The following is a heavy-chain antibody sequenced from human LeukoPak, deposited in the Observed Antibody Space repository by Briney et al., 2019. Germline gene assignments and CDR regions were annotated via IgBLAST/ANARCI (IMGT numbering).Heavy chain of an antibody. J-gene: IGHJ4*02. CDR1: GYIFSNHG. D-gene: IGHD1-20*01. Sequence: ASVKVSCKASGYIFSNHGVIWVRRAPGQGREWMGWIGGNNGNTKYAQKVQGRVTMTTDTSTSTAYMELRSLRSDDTAVYYCARLTGDNFDSWGQGTLVTVSS. CDR2: IGGNNGNT. V-gene: IGHV1-18*01. CDR3: ARLTGDNFDS.